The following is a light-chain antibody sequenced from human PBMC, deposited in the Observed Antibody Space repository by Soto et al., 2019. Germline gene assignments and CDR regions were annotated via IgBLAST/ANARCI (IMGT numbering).Light chain of an antibody. CDR3: TSYTSSSTPYV. V-gene: IGLV2-14*01. J-gene: IGLJ1*01. Sequence: QSALTQPASVSGSPGQSITISCTGTSSDVGGYRYVSWFQHLPGKAPKLIIYEVSNRPSGFSDRFSGSKSGNTASLTISGLQAEDEADYYCTSYTSSSTPYVFGTGTKLTVL. CDR2: EVS. CDR1: SSDVGGYRY.